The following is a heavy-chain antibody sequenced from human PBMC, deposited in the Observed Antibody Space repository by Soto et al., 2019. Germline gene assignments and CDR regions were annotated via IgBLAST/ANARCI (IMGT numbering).Heavy chain of an antibody. CDR3: AKTRPAFTRGYSSSWSSSRGDRGPYYFDY. CDR2: ISGSGGST. J-gene: IGHJ4*02. Sequence: PGGSLRLSCAASGFTFSDAWLNWVRQAPGKGLEWVSAISGSGGSTYYADSVKGRFTISRDNSKNTLYLQMNSLRAEDTAVYYCAKTRPAFTRGYSSSWSSSRGDRGPYYFDYWGQGTLVTVSS. V-gene: IGHV3-23*01. D-gene: IGHD6-13*01. CDR1: GFTFSDAW.